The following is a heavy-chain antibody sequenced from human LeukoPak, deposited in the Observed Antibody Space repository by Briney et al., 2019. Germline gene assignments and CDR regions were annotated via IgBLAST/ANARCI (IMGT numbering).Heavy chain of an antibody. Sequence: ASVKVSCKVSGYTLTELSMHWVRQAPGKGLEWMGGFDPEDGETIYAQKFQGRVSMTEDTSTDTAYMELSSLRSEDTAVYYCATETTSPNYYDSSGYRDAFDIWGQGTMVTVSS. CDR2: FDPEDGET. J-gene: IGHJ3*02. D-gene: IGHD3-22*01. CDR3: ATETTSPNYYDSSGYRDAFDI. CDR1: GYTLTELS. V-gene: IGHV1-24*01.